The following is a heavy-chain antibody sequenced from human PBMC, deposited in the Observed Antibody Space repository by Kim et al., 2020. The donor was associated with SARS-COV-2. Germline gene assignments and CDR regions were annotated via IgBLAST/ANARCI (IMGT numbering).Heavy chain of an antibody. CDR2: IYYSGST. V-gene: IGHV4-31*03. CDR1: GGSISSGGYY. Sequence: SETLSLTCTVSGGSISSGGYYWSWIRQHPGKGLEWIGYIYYSGSTYYNPSLKSRVTISVDTSKNQFSLKLSSVTAADTAVYYCASWSRTVDIVVVPAAKTHYYYYMDVWGKGTTVTVSS. CDR3: ASWSRTVDIVVVPAAKTHYYYYMDV. J-gene: IGHJ6*03. D-gene: IGHD2-2*01.